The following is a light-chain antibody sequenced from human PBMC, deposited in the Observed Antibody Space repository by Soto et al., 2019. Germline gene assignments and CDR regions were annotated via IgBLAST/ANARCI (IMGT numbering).Light chain of an antibody. CDR3: CSSGGSPTYV. V-gene: IGLV2-8*01. J-gene: IGLJ1*01. Sequence: QSALTQPPSASGSPGQSVTISCTGTSSDVGGYNYVSWYQQHPGKAPKLIISEVSKRPSGVPDRFSGSKSGNTASLTISGLKVEDEADYYCCSSGGSPTYVFGTGTKVTVL. CDR2: EVS. CDR1: SSDVGGYNY.